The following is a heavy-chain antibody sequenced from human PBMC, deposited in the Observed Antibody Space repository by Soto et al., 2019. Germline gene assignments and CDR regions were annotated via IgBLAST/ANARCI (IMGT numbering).Heavy chain of an antibody. CDR3: AKDPYYGSGSRFPDY. D-gene: IGHD3-10*01. Sequence: GGSLRLSCAASGFTFSSYGMHWVRQAPGKGLEWVAVISYDGSNKYYADSVKGRFTISRDNSKNTLYLQMNSLRAEDTAVYYCAKDPYYGSGSRFPDYWGQGTLVTVSS. V-gene: IGHV3-30*18. J-gene: IGHJ4*02. CDR2: ISYDGSNK. CDR1: GFTFSSYG.